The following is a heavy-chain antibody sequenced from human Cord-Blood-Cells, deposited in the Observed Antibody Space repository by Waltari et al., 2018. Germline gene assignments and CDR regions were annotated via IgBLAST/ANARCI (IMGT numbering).Heavy chain of an antibody. CDR1: GFTFSGYS. Sequence: EVQLVESGGGLVQPGGSLRLSCTASGFTFSGYSMNWVRQAQGQGLEWVSYISSSSSTIYYADSVKGRFTISRDNAKNSLYLQMNSLRDEDTAVYYCAAGYYCSSTSCYYYYGMDFWGQGTTVTVSS. CDR3: AAGYYCSSTSCYYYYGMDF. J-gene: IGHJ6*02. V-gene: IGHV3-48*02. D-gene: IGHD2-2*01. CDR2: ISSSSSTI.